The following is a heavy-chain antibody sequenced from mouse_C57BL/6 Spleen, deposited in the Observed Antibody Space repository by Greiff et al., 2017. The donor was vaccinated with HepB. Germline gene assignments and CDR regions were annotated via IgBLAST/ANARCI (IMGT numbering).Heavy chain of an antibody. D-gene: IGHD1-1*01. CDR1: GYTFTSYW. CDR2: IHPNSGST. Sequence: VQLQQPGAELVKPGASVKLSCKASGYTFTSYWMHWVKQRPGQGLEWIGMIHPNSGSTNYNEKFKSKATLTVDKSSSTAYMQLSSLTSEDSAVYYCARGVNYYGRDWYFDVWGTGTTVTVSS. V-gene: IGHV1-64*01. CDR3: ARGVNYYGRDWYFDV. J-gene: IGHJ1*03.